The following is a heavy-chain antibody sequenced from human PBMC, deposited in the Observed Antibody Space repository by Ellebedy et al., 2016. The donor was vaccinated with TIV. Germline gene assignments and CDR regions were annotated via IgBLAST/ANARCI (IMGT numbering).Heavy chain of an antibody. J-gene: IGHJ5*02. V-gene: IGHV4-59*01. CDR1: GGSISSSY. CDR2: IHYSGST. CDR3: ARVDYDFLTGSNNWFDP. D-gene: IGHD3-9*01. Sequence: PSETLSLTCTVSGGSISSSYWNWIRQPPGKGLEWIGYIHYSGSTNYNPSLKSRVTISVDTSKNQFSLKLSFVTAADAAFYYCARVDYDFLTGSNNWFDPWGQGTLVTVSS.